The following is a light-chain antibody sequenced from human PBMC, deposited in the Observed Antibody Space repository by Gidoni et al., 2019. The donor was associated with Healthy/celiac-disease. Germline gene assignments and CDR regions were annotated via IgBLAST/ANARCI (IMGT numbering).Light chain of an antibody. CDR3: QQRSNWLT. Sequence: LELPQSPANLSWSPGETAPLSCRASQGVSSYVAWYQQKPCQAPRLLIYDASNRATGIPAMFSGSGSGTDFTLTISSLEPEDFAVYYCQQRSNWLTFXGXTKVXIK. V-gene: IGKV3-11*01. CDR1: QGVSSY. CDR2: DAS. J-gene: IGKJ4*01.